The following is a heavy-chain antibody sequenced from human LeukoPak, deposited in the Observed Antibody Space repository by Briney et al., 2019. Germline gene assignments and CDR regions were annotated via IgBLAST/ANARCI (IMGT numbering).Heavy chain of an antibody. Sequence: GGSLRLSCAASGFTFSSYSMNWVRQAPGKGLEWVSCISSSSTYMYYADSVKGRFTISRDNAKNSLYLQMNSLRAEDTAVSYCASHYDTSGTDIDYWGQGTLVTVSS. CDR1: GFTFSSYS. J-gene: IGHJ4*02. V-gene: IGHV3-21*01. CDR3: ASHYDTSGTDIDY. CDR2: ISSSSTYM. D-gene: IGHD3-22*01.